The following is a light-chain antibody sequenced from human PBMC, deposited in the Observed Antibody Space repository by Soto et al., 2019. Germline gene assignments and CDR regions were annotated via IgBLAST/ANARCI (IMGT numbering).Light chain of an antibody. J-gene: IGKJ1*01. CDR1: PSINGNF. Sequence: EIVCTQSPGTLSLSPGERATLSCRASPSINGNFLVWYPQKLGQAPRILIFAASSRATGIPDRFSGSGSGTDFPLTISRLDHEDFAVYYCQQNSTSRSWTFGQGTEVDIK. V-gene: IGKV3-20*01. CDR3: QQNSTSRSWT. CDR2: AAS.